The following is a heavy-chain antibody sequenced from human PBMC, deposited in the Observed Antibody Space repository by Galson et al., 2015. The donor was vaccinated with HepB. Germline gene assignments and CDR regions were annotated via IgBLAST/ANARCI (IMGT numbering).Heavy chain of an antibody. CDR3: ATHTGAAGLDY. J-gene: IGHJ4*02. CDR1: GYTLTHLS. Sequence: SVKVSCKVSGYTLTHLSIHWVRQAPGKGLQWMGTFEPENSKTFFAQKFQGRVTMTGDPSTDTANMEVSSLRLDDTAVYYCATHTGAAGLDYWGQGTLVTVSS. CDR2: FEPENSKT. D-gene: IGHD7-27*01. V-gene: IGHV1-24*01.